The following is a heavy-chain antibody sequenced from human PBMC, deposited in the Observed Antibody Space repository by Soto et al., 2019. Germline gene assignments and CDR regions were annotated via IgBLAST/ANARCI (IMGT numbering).Heavy chain of an antibody. D-gene: IGHD3-9*01. Sequence: PGGSLRLSCAASGFTFSSYAMSWVRQAPGKGLEWVSYISSSSSTIYYADSVKGRFTISRDNAKNSLYLQMNSLRAEDTAVYYCARDRYDILTGLRLFNAFDIWGQGTMVTVSS. V-gene: IGHV3-48*01. CDR3: ARDRYDILTGLRLFNAFDI. CDR2: ISSSSSTI. J-gene: IGHJ3*02. CDR1: GFTFSSYA.